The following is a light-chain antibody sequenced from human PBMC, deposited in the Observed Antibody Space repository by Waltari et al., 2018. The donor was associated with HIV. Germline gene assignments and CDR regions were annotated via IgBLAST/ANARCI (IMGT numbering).Light chain of an antibody. V-gene: IGLV6-57*01. CDR2: EDN. Sequence: NFILTQPHSASESPGQTVTIPCTRSRGSIATNYVPWYQLRPGTSPTTGIYEDNQRPAGVPDRFSGSIDSSSNSASLTISGLKTEDEADYYCQSYDNTDVVFGGGTKLTVL. CDR1: RGSIATNY. J-gene: IGLJ2*01. CDR3: QSYDNTDVV.